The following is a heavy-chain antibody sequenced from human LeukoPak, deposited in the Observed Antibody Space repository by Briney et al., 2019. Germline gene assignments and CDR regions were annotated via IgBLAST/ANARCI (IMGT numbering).Heavy chain of an antibody. Sequence: GGSLRLSCAASGFTFSSYAMSWVRQASGKGLEWVGRIRSKANSYAAAYAASVKGRFTISRDNSKNTAYLQMNSLKTDDTAVYYCTYGSIPAFDYWGQGTLVTVSS. J-gene: IGHJ4*02. CDR1: GFTFSSYA. CDR3: TYGSIPAFDY. CDR2: IRSKANSYAA. D-gene: IGHD1-26*01. V-gene: IGHV3-73*01.